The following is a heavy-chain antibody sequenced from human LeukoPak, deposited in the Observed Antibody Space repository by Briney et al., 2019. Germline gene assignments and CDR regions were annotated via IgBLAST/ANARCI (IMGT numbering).Heavy chain of an antibody. D-gene: IGHD5-18*01. V-gene: IGHV3-30*02. Sequence: GGSLRLSCAASGFTFSSFAITWVRQAPGKGLEWVAFIRYDGSNKYYADSVKGRFTISRDNSKNTLYLQMNSLRAEDTAVYYCAKDTAMVFGGQGTLVTVSS. CDR3: AKDTAMVF. CDR1: GFTFSSFA. J-gene: IGHJ4*02. CDR2: IRYDGSNK.